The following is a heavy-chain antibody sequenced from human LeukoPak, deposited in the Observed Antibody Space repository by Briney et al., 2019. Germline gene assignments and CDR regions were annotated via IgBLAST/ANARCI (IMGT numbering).Heavy chain of an antibody. Sequence: PSETLSLTCTVSGGSISSYYWSWIRQPAGKGLEWIGRIYTSGSTNYNPSLKSRVTISVDKSKNQFSLKLSSVTAADTAVYYCARERRSYSSGSVDFDYWGQGTLVTVSS. CDR1: GGSISSYY. J-gene: IGHJ4*02. V-gene: IGHV4-4*07. CDR2: IYTSGST. D-gene: IGHD6-19*01. CDR3: ARERRSYSSGSVDFDY.